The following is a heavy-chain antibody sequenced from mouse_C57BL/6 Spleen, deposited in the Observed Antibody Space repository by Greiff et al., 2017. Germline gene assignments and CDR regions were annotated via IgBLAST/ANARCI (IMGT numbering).Heavy chain of an antibody. D-gene: IGHD2-4*01. V-gene: IGHV1-82*01. J-gene: IGHJ4*01. Sequence: QVQLKQSGPELVKPGASVKISCKASGYAFSSSWMHWVKQRPGKGLEWIGRIYPGDGDTNYNGKFKGKATLTADKSSSTAYMQLSSLTSEDSAVYFCASHYYDYDGRVDSYAMDYWGQGTSVTVSS. CDR2: IYPGDGDT. CDR3: ASHYYDYDGRVDSYAMDY. CDR1: GYAFSSSW.